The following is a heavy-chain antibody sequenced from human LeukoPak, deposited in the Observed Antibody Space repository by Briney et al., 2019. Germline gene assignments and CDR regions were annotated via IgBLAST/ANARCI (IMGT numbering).Heavy chain of an antibody. CDR2: ISGSGDNI. V-gene: IGHV3-21*01. CDR3: ARISLGASYWGGYNWFDP. Sequence: GGSLRLSCAVSGFTFSSYAMSWVRQAPGKGLDWVSRISGSGDNIYYADSVKGRFTVSRDNAKNSLYLLMNSLRAEDTAVYYCARISLGASYWGGYNWFDPWGQGTLVTVSS. CDR1: GFTFSSYA. J-gene: IGHJ5*02. D-gene: IGHD1-26*01.